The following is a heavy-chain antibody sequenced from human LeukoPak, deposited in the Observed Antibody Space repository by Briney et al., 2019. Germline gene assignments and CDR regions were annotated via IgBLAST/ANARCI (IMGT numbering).Heavy chain of an antibody. CDR2: IYPGDSDT. V-gene: IGHV5-51*01. Sequence: GESLKISCKGSEYSFTSYWIGWVRQMPGKGLEWMGIIYPGDSDTRYSPSFQGQVTISADKSISTAYLQWNSLKASDTAMYYCARHWRGYCSGGGCSAVDYWGQGTLVTVSS. CDR1: EYSFTSYW. D-gene: IGHD2-15*01. J-gene: IGHJ4*02. CDR3: ARHWRGYCSGGGCSAVDY.